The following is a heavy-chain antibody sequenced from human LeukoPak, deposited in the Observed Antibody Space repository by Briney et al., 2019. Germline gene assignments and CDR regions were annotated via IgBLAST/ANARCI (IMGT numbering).Heavy chain of an antibody. V-gene: IGHV4-59*01. CDR1: GGSINSYY. D-gene: IGHD6-13*01. CDR3: ANSSRPHWFDP. Sequence: SETLSLTCTVSGGSINSYYWSWIRQPPGKGLEWIGYIYYTGSTHYNPSLKSRVTISIDTSKNQFSLNLRSVTAADTAVYYCANSSRPHWFDPRGHGTLVTVSS. J-gene: IGHJ5*02. CDR2: IYYTGST.